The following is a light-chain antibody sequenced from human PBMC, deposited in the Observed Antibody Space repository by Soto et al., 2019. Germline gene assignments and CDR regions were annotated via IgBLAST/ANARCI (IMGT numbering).Light chain of an antibody. Sequence: EIVLTQSPGILSLSPGERATLSCRASQTVSGNYLAWYQQKPGQSPRLLIYGSSDRATGIPDRFSGSGSGTDLTLTINRMEPEDVAVYYCQQYGSSPPYTFGQGTTLEI. CDR1: QTVSGNY. V-gene: IGKV3-20*01. CDR2: GSS. CDR3: QQYGSSPPYT. J-gene: IGKJ2*01.